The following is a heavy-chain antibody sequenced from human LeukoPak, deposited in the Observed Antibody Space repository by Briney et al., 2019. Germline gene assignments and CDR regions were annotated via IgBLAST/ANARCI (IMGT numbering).Heavy chain of an antibody. D-gene: IGHD5-12*01. CDR2: IQYDGGNK. Sequence: GGSLRLSCTASGFTSTNYGIHWVRQAPGKGLEWVAFIQYDGGNKYYADSVRGRFTISRDNAKNSLYLQMNSLRAEDTAVYYCARAVGYSGFSDYWGQGTLVTVSS. CDR1: GFTSTNYG. J-gene: IGHJ4*02. CDR3: ARAVGYSGFSDY. V-gene: IGHV3-30*02.